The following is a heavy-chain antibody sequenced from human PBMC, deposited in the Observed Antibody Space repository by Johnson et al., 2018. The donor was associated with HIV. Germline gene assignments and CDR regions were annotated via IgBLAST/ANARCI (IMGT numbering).Heavy chain of an antibody. V-gene: IGHV3-30*04. J-gene: IGHJ3*02. D-gene: IGHD1-26*01. CDR2: ISYDGSNK. Sequence: QVQLVESGGGVVQPGRSLRLSCVVSGFTFSSYTMHWVRQAPGKGLEWVAVISYDGSNKYFADSVKGRFTISRDNSKNTLYLQMSSLRAEDTAVYYCARVRIGRENAFDIWGQGTMVTVSS. CDR3: ARVRIGRENAFDI. CDR1: GFTFSSYT.